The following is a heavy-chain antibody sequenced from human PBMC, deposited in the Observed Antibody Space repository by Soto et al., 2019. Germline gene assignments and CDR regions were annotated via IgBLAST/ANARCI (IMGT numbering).Heavy chain of an antibody. J-gene: IGHJ4*02. D-gene: IGHD3-22*01. Sequence: QVHLAESGGGVVQPGRSLRLSCAGSGFTFSSYAMHWVRQTPGKGLEWVAVISNDGTQKYYAESLKGRFIISRDNSKNTLYLQMNSLRAEDTAVYFCAKDLYYYDSSLDDYWGQGTLVTVSS. CDR1: GFTFSSYA. V-gene: IGHV3-30*18. CDR3: AKDLYYYDSSLDDY. CDR2: ISNDGTQK.